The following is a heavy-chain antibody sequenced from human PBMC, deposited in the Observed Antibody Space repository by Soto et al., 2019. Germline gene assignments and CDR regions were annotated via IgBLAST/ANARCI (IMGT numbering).Heavy chain of an antibody. Sequence: QVQLVESGGGVVQPGRSLRLSCAASGFTFSSYGMHWVRQAPGKGLEWVAVIWYDGSNKYYADSVKGRFTMSRDNSKNTLYLQMNSLRAEDTAVYYCARARGAYVAAQWFDPWGQGTLVTVSS. CDR3: ARARGAYVAAQWFDP. D-gene: IGHD6-6*01. CDR1: GFTFSSYG. CDR2: IWYDGSNK. V-gene: IGHV3-33*01. J-gene: IGHJ5*02.